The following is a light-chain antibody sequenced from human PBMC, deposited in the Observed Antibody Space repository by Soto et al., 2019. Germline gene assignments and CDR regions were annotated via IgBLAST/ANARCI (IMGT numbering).Light chain of an antibody. Sequence: EIVMTQSPATLSVSPGERATLSCRASQSVSSNLAWYQQKPGQAPRLLIYGASTRATGISARFSGSGFGTEFTLTISSLQSEDFAVYYCQQYNNWPYTFGQGTRLEIK. CDR2: GAS. J-gene: IGKJ5*01. V-gene: IGKV3-15*01. CDR1: QSVSSN. CDR3: QQYNNWPYT.